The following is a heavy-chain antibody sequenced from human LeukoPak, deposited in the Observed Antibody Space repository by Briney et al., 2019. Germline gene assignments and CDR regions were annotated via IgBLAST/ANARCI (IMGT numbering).Heavy chain of an antibody. D-gene: IGHD3-10*01. CDR3: ARDFNYYGSGSFPDY. Sequence: ASVKVSCKASGYTFTCYYMHWVRQAPGQGLEWMGWINPNSGGTNYAQKFQGRVTMTRDTSISTAYMELSRLRSDDTAVYYCARDFNYYGSGSFPDYWGQGTLVTVSS. V-gene: IGHV1-2*02. J-gene: IGHJ4*02. CDR1: GYTFTCYY. CDR2: INPNSGGT.